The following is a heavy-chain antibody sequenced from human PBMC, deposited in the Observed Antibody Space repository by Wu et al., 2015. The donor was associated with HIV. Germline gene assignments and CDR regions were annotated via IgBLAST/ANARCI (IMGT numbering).Heavy chain of an antibody. V-gene: IGHV1-18*01. CDR1: GYTFTSYG. D-gene: IGHD4-17*01. J-gene: IGHJ6*02. CDR3: ARDALMDYGDYESPYYYYYGMDV. CDR2: ISAYNGNT. Sequence: QVQLVQSGAEVKKPGASVKVSCKASGYTFTSYGISWVRQAPGQGLEWMGWISAYNGNTNYAQKLQGRVTMTTDTSTSTAYMELRSLRSDDTAVYYCARDALMDYGDYESPYYYYYGMDVWGQGTTVTVSS.